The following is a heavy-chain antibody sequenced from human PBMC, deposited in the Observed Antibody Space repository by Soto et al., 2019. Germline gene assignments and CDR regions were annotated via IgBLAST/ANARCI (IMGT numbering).Heavy chain of an antibody. J-gene: IGHJ6*03. CDR2: INAGNGNT. D-gene: IGHD2-2*01. CDR1: GYTFTNYA. CDR3: ARGHLAVVPVASWFYYMGV. V-gene: IGHV1-3*01. Sequence: QVQLVQSGAEVEKPGASVKVSCKASGYTFTNYAVHLVRQAPGQRLEWMGWINAGNGNTRFSQNLQGRVTITRDTSARTVYMDLSSLRSEDTAVYYCARGHLAVVPVASWFYYMGVWGKGTTVTVSS.